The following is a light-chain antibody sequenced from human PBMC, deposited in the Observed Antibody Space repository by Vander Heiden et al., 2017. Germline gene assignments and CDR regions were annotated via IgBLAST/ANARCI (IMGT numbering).Light chain of an antibody. CDR2: AAS. CDR3: QQSYSPLYT. J-gene: IGKJ2*01. V-gene: IGKV1-39*01. CDR1: QTISSF. Sequence: DIQMTQSPSSLSASVGSRVTITCRASQTISSFLNRYQQKPGKAPNLLIYAASSLQSGVPSRFSGSGSGTDFTLTISSLQPEDFATYYCQQSYSPLYTFGQGTKVEIK.